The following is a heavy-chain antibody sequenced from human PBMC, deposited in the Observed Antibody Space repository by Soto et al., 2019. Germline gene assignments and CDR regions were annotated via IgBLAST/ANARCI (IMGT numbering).Heavy chain of an antibody. CDR3: AKVIVLGASTLEY. CDR2: ISGSTGTT. J-gene: IGHJ4*02. Sequence: EQVLESGGGLVQPGGSLRLSCEASGFMFNHYAMAWARQTAGKGLEWVSVISGSTGTTYYADSVKGRFTISRDNSKNTVYLQMNSLRVEDSALYSCAKVIVLGASTLEYWGPGTRVTVSS. D-gene: IGHD6-6*01. CDR1: GFMFNHYA. V-gene: IGHV3-23*01.